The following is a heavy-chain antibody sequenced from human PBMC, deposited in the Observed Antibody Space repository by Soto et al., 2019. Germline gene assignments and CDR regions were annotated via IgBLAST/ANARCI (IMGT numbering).Heavy chain of an antibody. CDR3: ARGRYCSSTSCFRDYMDV. Sequence: GGSLRLSCAASGFTFSSYSMNWVRQAPGKGLEWVSYITSGSSTVYYADSVKGRFTISRDNAKNSLYLQMNSLRAEDTAVYYWARGRYCSSTSCFRDYMDVWGKGTTVTVSS. J-gene: IGHJ6*03. CDR1: GFTFSSYS. CDR2: ITSGSSTV. V-gene: IGHV3-48*01. D-gene: IGHD2-2*01.